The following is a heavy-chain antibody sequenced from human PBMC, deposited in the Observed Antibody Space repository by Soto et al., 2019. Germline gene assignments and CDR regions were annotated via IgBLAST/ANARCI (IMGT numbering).Heavy chain of an antibody. CDR3: AIGPRSPYSYDNTGPNDAFDV. J-gene: IGHJ3*01. D-gene: IGHD3-22*01. Sequence: ASVKVSCKASGYTFTTYGISWVRQAPGQGLEWTGWISVYNANTNYAQKFQDRVTMTTDTSTNIVYMELRSLRSDDTAIYYCAIGPRSPYSYDNTGPNDAFDVWGQGTMVTVSS. CDR2: ISVYNANT. V-gene: IGHV1-18*01. CDR1: GYTFTTYG.